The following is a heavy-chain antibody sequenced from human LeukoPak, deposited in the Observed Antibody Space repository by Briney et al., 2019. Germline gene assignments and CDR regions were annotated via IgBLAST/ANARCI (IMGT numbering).Heavy chain of an antibody. Sequence: PGGSLRLSCAASGFTFDDYGMSWVRQAPGKGLEWVSGINWNGGSTGYADSVKGRFTISRDNAKNSLYLQMNSLRAEDTALYYCARASFARQWLRPRDYYYMDVWGKGTTVTVSS. V-gene: IGHV3-20*04. J-gene: IGHJ6*03. CDR3: ARASFARQWLRPRDYYYMDV. CDR1: GFTFDDYG. D-gene: IGHD5-12*01. CDR2: INWNGGST.